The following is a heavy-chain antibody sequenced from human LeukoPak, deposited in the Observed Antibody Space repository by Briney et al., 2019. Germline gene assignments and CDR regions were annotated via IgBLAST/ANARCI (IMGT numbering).Heavy chain of an antibody. CDR1: GFPFSRNV. CDR2: ISHDGNNK. J-gene: IGHJ3*01. V-gene: IGHV3-30-3*01. CDR3: ARASTWVPGEDSSGYYYPYAFDL. D-gene: IGHD3-22*01. Sequence: GRSLRLSCAASGFPFSRNVMQWGRQAPGKGLEWVTAISHDGNNKYYADSVKGRFTISRDNSKNTLYLQMNSLRAEDTAVYYCARASTWVPGEDSSGYYYPYAFDLWGQGTMVTVSS.